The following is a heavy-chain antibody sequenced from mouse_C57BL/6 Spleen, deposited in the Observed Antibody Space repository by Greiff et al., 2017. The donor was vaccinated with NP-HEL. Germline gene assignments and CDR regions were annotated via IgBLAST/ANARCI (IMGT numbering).Heavy chain of an antibody. CDR1: GFSFTSYG. Sequence: QVQLKESGPGLVQPSQSLSITCTVSGFSFTSYGVHWVRQSPGKGLEWLGVIWSGGSTAYNAAFISRLSISKDNSKSQVFFKMNSLQADDTAICYYARKGYYGNYEYYAMDYWGQGTSVTVSS. D-gene: IGHD2-1*01. CDR2: IWSGGST. V-gene: IGHV2-2*01. CDR3: ARKGYYGNYEYYAMDY. J-gene: IGHJ4*01.